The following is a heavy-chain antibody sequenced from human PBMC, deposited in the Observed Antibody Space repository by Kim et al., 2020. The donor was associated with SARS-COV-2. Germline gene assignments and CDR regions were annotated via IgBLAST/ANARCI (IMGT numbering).Heavy chain of an antibody. CDR3: ARSYSDSSGYYFDY. J-gene: IGHJ4*02. D-gene: IGHD3-22*01. V-gene: IGHV1-2*05. CDR2: INPNSGVA. Sequence: ASVKVSCKASGYIFTDFYVHWVRQAPGQGLEWLGRINPNSGVANYAQKFQGRVTMTRDTSISTAHMELSRLRSDDTVVYYCARSYSDSSGYYFDYWGQGTLVTVSS. CDR1: GYIFTDFY.